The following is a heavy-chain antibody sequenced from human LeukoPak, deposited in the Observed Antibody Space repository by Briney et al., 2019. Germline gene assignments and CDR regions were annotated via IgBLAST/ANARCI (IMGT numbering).Heavy chain of an antibody. V-gene: IGHV3-74*01. Sequence: PGGSLRLSCAGSGFTFNNSLMHWVRQAPGKGLVWVSRINSDGTRSYADSVKGRFTISRDNAKNTLFLQMNSLRVEDTAVYFCASPRSGDRGGYHDPCDIWGQGTMVTVSS. CDR1: GFTFNNSL. CDR3: ASPRSGDRGGYHDPCDI. CDR2: INSDGTR. D-gene: IGHD3-22*01. J-gene: IGHJ3*02.